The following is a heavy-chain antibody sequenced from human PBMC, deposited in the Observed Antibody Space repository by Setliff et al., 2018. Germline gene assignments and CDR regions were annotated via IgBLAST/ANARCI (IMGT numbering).Heavy chain of an antibody. V-gene: IGHV1-69*05. CDR1: GGTFSSYA. Sequence: SVKVSCKASGGTFSSYAISWVRQAPGQGLEWMGGIIPIFGTANYAQKFQGRVTMTIDTSTSTAYMELRSLRSDDTAVYYCVRDTIAYCRDDCSDWFDPWGQGTLVTVSS. CDR3: VRDTIAYCRDDCSDWFDP. D-gene: IGHD2-21*02. CDR2: IIPIFGTA. J-gene: IGHJ5*02.